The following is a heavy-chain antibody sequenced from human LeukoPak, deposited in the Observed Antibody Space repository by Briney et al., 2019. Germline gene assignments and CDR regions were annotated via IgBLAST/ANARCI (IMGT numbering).Heavy chain of an antibody. CDR1: GYTFTSNY. V-gene: IGHV1-46*01. CDR3: ARDLQNYDILTGPSDY. Sequence: GASVKVSCKAFGYTFTSNYMHWVRQAPGQGPEWMGVISPSGGSTTYAQKFQGRVTLTRDMSTSTDYLELSSLRSDDTAVYYCARDLQNYDILTGPSDYWGQGTLVTVSS. J-gene: IGHJ4*02. CDR2: ISPSGGST. D-gene: IGHD3-9*01.